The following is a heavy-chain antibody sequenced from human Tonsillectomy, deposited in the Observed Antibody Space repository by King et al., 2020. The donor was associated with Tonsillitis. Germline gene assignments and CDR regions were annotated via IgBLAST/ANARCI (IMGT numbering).Heavy chain of an antibody. CDR1: GFTFGDYA. Sequence: VQLVESGGGLVKPGRSLRLSCTGSGFTFGDYAMSWLRQAPGKGLQWVGFTRSKVYGGTTEYAAFCKGRFTTPRDDSTSLAYLQMTSLKTEDTAVYYCTRGRAAVANYYYNGMDVWGQGTTVTVSS. J-gene: IGHJ6*02. V-gene: IGHV3-49*05. CDR2: TRSKVYGGTT. CDR3: TRGRAAVANYYYNGMDV. D-gene: IGHD6-19*01.